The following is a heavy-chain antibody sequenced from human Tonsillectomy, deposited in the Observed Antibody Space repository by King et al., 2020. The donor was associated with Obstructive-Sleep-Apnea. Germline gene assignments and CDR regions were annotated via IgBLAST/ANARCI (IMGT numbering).Heavy chain of an antibody. CDR3: ARCRGLYGDYERDAFDV. J-gene: IGHJ3*01. V-gene: IGHV3-30*02. D-gene: IGHD4-17*01. CDR2: IRYDGSNK. Sequence: VQLVESGGGVVQPGRSLRLSCAASGFTFSNYGMHWVRQAPGKGLEWVAFIRYDGSNKYYAHSVKGRFTISRDMSKNTLYLQMSSLRAEDTAVYYCARCRGLYGDYERDAFDVWGQGTMVTVSS. CDR1: GFTFSNYG.